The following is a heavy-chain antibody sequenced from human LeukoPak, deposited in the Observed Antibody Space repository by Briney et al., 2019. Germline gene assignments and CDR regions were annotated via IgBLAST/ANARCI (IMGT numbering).Heavy chain of an antibody. Sequence: PSETLSLTCAVYGGSFSGYYWSWIRQPPGKGLEWIGEINHSGSTNYNPSLKSRVAISVDTSKNQFSLKLSSVTAADTAVYYCARRGRVVTGYYTHDAFDIWGQGTMVTVSS. V-gene: IGHV4-34*01. CDR3: ARRGRVVTGYYTHDAFDI. CDR2: INHSGST. CDR1: GGSFSGYY. D-gene: IGHD3-9*01. J-gene: IGHJ3*02.